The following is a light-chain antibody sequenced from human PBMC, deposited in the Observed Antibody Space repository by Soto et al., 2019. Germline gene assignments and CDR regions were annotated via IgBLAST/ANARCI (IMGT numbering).Light chain of an antibody. CDR2: AAS. V-gene: IGKV1-39*01. J-gene: IGKJ4*01. CDR1: QSISSY. Sequence: DIQMTQSPSSLSASVGDRVTITCRASQSISSYLNWYQQKPGKAPKLLIYAASSLQSGVPSRFSGSGSGTDFTLTISSLQPEDFATYYCQQSYCTPVTFGGGTKVEIK. CDR3: QQSYCTPVT.